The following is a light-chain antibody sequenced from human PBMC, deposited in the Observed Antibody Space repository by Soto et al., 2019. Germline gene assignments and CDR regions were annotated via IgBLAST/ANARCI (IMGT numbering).Light chain of an antibody. V-gene: IGLV2-14*01. CDR1: SSDVGGYNY. CDR2: EVS. Sequence: QSALTQPASVSGSPGQSSTISCTGTSSDVGGYNYVSWYQQHPGKAPKLMIYEVSNRPSGVSNRFSGSKSGNTASLTISGLQAEDEADYYCGAYTSSSTWVFGGGTKVTGL. J-gene: IGLJ3*02. CDR3: GAYTSSSTWV.